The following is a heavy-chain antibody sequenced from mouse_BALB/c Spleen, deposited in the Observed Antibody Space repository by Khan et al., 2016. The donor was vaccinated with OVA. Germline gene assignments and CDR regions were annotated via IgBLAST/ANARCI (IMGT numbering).Heavy chain of an antibody. Sequence: QIQLVQSGPELKKPGETVKISCKASGYTFTNYVMNWVKQSPGKGLKWMGWINTYTGEPTYDDDFKGRFAFSLETSASTAYLQINRRKNEDTATDFCARFHGGYWGQGTTLTVSS. V-gene: IGHV9-3-1*01. J-gene: IGHJ2*01. CDR1: GYTFTNYV. CDR2: INTYTGEP. CDR3: ARFHGGY.